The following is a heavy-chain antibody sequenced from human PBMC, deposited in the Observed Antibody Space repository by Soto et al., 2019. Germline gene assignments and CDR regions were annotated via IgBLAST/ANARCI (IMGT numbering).Heavy chain of an antibody. Sequence: GGSLRLSCAASGFTFSSYAMSWVRQAPGKGLEWVSAISGSGGSTYYADSVKGRFTSSRDNSKNTLYLQMNSLRAEDTAVYYCAKGSSSGYYYTPALDAFDIWGQGTMVTVSS. V-gene: IGHV3-23*01. CDR3: AKGSSSGYYYTPALDAFDI. CDR1: GFTFSSYA. D-gene: IGHD3-22*01. CDR2: ISGSGGST. J-gene: IGHJ3*02.